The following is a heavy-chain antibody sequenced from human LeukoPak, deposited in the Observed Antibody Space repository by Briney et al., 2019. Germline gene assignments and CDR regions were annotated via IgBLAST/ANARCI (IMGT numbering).Heavy chain of an antibody. J-gene: IGHJ4*02. CDR3: AREDTGYFDY. Sequence: SETLSLTCAVPGGSISSGGYSWSWIRQPPGKGLEWIGYIYHSGSTYYNPSLKSRVTISVDRSKNQFSLKLSSVTAADTVVYYCAREDTGYFDYWGQGTLVTVSS. CDR2: IYHSGST. V-gene: IGHV4-30-2*01. D-gene: IGHD3-9*01. CDR1: GGSISSGGYS.